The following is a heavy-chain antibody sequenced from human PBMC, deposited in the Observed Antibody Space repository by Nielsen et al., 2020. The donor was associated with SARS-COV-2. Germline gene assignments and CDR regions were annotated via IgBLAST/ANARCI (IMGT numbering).Heavy chain of an antibody. CDR2: IIPILGIA. D-gene: IGHD5-18*01. J-gene: IGHJ4*02. CDR3: ARDRGYSYGLVYFDY. CDR1: GYTFTSYG. Sequence: SVKVSCKASGYTFTSYGISWVRQAPGQGLEWMGRIIPILGIANYAQKFQGRVTITADKSTSTAYMELSSLRSEDTAVYYCARDRGYSYGLVYFDYWGQGTLVTVSS. V-gene: IGHV1-69*04.